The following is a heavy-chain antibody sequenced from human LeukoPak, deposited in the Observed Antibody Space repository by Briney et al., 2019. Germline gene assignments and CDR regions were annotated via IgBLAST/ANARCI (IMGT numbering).Heavy chain of an antibody. J-gene: IGHJ3*02. Sequence: SETLSLTCAVSGGSISSSNWWNWVRQPPGKGLEWIGQIYHSGSTNYNPSLKTRVTISVDKSKSQFSLNLTSVTAADTAVYYCARAGGAVAGTGAFDIWGQGTMVTVSS. D-gene: IGHD6-19*01. CDR1: GGSISSSNW. CDR2: IYHSGST. CDR3: ARAGGAVAGTGAFDI. V-gene: IGHV4-4*02.